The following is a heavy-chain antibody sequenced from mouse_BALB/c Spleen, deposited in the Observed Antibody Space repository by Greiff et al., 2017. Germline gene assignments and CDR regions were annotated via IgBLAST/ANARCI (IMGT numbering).Heavy chain of an antibody. CDR1: GFTFSSYG. D-gene: IGHD2-13*01. CDR2: ISSGGSYT. J-gene: IGHJ2*01. Sequence: EVQLVESGGDLVKPGGSLKLSCAASGFTFSSYGMSWVRQTPDKRLEWVATISSGGSYTYYPDSVKGRFTISRDNAKNTLYLQMSSLKSEDTAMYYCARDCDDYFDYWGQGTTLTVSS. CDR3: ARDCDDYFDY. V-gene: IGHV5-6*01.